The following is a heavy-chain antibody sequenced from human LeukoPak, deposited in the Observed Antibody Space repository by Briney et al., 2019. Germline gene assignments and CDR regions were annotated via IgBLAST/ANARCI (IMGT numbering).Heavy chain of an antibody. J-gene: IGHJ6*03. CDR2: ISYSGST. CDR1: GGSLNPFY. Sequence: SETLSLTCTVSGGSLNPFYWGWIRQPPGKGLEWIGYISYSGSTNYNPSLKSRVTISVEAPKNQFSLEVASVTAAATSVYYCARLQSVPHHYNYYIGGFYYMDVWGKGTTVTGSS. D-gene: IGHD3-22*01. V-gene: IGHV4-59*08. CDR3: ARLQSVPHHYNYYIGGFYYMDV.